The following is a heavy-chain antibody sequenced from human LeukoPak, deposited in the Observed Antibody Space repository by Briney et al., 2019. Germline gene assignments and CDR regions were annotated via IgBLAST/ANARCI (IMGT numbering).Heavy chain of an antibody. CDR2: ISSSGGDT. V-gene: IGHV3-23*01. CDR3: AKGSLGSWYFFDY. D-gene: IGHD6-13*01. Sequence: PGGSLRLSCAASGFTFNSYAMSWVRQAPGKGPEWVSTISSSGGDTYYADSVKGRFTVSRDNSKNTLFLQMNSLRAEDTALYYCAKGSLGSWYFFDYWGQGTLVTVSS. CDR1: GFTFNSYA. J-gene: IGHJ4*02.